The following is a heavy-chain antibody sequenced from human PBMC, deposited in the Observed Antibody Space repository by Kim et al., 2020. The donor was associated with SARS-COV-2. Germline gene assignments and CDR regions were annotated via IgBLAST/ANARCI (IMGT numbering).Heavy chain of an antibody. CDR2: ISHNGST. V-gene: IGHV4-4*02. CDR1: GGSITSSDW. CDR3: TGSPYGKDV. J-gene: IGHJ6*02. Sequence: SETLSLTCVVSGGSITSSDWWSWVRQSPGQGLAWIGEISHNGSTNYKSSLRSRMSMSVEKTKNQFSLKVNSATVADSAIYFCTGSPYGKDVWGQGTTVIVS.